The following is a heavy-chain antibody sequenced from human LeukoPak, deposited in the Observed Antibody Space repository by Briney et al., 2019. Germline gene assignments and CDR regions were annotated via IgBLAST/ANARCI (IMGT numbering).Heavy chain of an antibody. J-gene: IGHJ3*02. CDR1: TCSISNYY. Sequence: PSVTLSFNGSGSTCSISNYYWSWIRHPPGQEWKGISYPYYSGTTNYNPSLKSRTTISVKTSKNQFSVQLSPVTAANTAVYYSATMVIRAYCSGGSCYEHAFDIWGQGTMVTVSS. CDR3: ATMVIRAYCSGGSCYEHAFDI. V-gene: IGHV4-59*08. CDR2: PYYSGTT. D-gene: IGHD2-15*01.